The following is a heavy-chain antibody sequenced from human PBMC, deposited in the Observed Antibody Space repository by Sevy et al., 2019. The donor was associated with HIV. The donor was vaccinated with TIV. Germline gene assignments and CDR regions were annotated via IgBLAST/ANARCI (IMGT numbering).Heavy chain of an antibody. V-gene: IGHV3-48*02. CDR1: GFTFSGYS. CDR2: ISSISSPT. D-gene: IGHD3-16*01. CDR3: VREGMGGARDFDY. Sequence: GGSLRLSCTASGFTFSGYSMNWVRQAPGKGLEWVSYISSISSPTYYADSVKGRFTISRDNAKNSLYLQMNSLRDEDTAVYYCVREGMGGARDFDYWGQGTLVTVSS. J-gene: IGHJ4*02.